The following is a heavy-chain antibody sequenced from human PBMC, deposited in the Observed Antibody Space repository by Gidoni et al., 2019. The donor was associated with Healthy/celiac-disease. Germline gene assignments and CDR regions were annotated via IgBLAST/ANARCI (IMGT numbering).Heavy chain of an antibody. CDR3: ARDLSGWDWFDP. J-gene: IGHJ5*02. V-gene: IGHV4-39*07. D-gene: IGHD6-19*01. Sequence: QLQLQESGPGLVKPSETLSLTCTVSGGSISSSSYYWGWIRHPPGKGLEWIGSIYYSGRTYYNPSIKSRVTISVDTSKNQFSLKLSSVTAADTAVYYCARDLSGWDWFDPWGQGTLVTVSS. CDR1: GGSISSSSYY. CDR2: IYYSGRT.